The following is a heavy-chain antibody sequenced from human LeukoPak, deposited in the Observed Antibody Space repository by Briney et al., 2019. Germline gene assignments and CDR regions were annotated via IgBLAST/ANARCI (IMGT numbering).Heavy chain of an antibody. D-gene: IGHD2-15*01. J-gene: IGHJ6*02. CDR3: ARETRYSSGGSCYSSMDV. CDR2: IYHSGST. Sequence: SQTLSLTCAGSGDSISSDGYSWSWIRQPPGKGLEWIGYIYHSGSTYYTPSLESRVTISVDRSKNQFSLKLSSVTAADTAVYYCARETRYSSGGSCYSSMDVWGQGTTVTVSS. CDR1: GDSISSDGYS. V-gene: IGHV4-30-2*01.